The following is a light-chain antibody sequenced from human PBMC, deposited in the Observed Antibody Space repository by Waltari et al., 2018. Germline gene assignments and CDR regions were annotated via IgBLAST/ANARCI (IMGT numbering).Light chain of an antibody. CDR2: QDS. V-gene: IGLV3-1*01. J-gene: IGLJ1*01. CDR3: QAWDSSTAYV. Sequence: SYELTQPPSVSVSPGQTASLTCSGDKLGNNYASWYQQTPGQPPVLVIYQDSKRPSGIPGRFSGSKSANTATLSISGTQAMDEADYYCQAWDSSTAYVFGTGTKVTVL. CDR1: KLGNNY.